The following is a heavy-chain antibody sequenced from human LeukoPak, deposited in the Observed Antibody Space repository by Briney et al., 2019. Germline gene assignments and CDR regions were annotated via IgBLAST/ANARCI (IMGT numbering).Heavy chain of an antibody. Sequence: PSETLSLTCAVHGGSFSGYYWSWIRQPPGKGLEWIGEINHSGSTNYNPSLKSRVTISVDTSKNQFSLKLSSVTAADTAVYYCARGPEESSGWYGDYFDYWGQGTLVTVSS. CDR3: ARGPEESSGWYGDYFDY. CDR1: GGSFSGYY. V-gene: IGHV4-34*01. J-gene: IGHJ4*02. CDR2: INHSGST. D-gene: IGHD6-19*01.